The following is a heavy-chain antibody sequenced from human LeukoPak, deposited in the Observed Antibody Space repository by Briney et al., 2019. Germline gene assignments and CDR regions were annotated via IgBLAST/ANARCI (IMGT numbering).Heavy chain of an antibody. CDR2: IGGNGGGT. D-gene: IGHD6-13*01. J-gene: IGHJ1*01. V-gene: IGHV3-23*01. CDR1: GFTFSSFP. CDR3: AKDPVRIAAAGRFGVLIEYFQH. Sequence: GGSLRLSCAASGFTFSSFPMSWVRQAPGTGLEWVSIIGGNGGGTYYADSVKGRFTISRDNSKNTLYLQMNSLRAEDTAVYYCAKDPVRIAAAGRFGVLIEYFQHWGQGTLVTVSS.